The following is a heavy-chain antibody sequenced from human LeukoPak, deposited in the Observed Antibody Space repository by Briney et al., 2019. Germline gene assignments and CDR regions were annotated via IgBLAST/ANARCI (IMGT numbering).Heavy chain of an antibody. CDR1: GFTFSSYA. CDR3: AKSTRYCSGGSCYLLFDY. D-gene: IGHD2-15*01. Sequence: GGSLRLSCAASGFTFSSYAMSWVRQAPGKGLEWVSAISGSGGSTYYADSVKGRFTISRDNSKNTLYLQMNSLRAEDTAVYYCAKSTRYCSGGSCYLLFDYWGQGTLVTVSS. J-gene: IGHJ4*02. CDR2: ISGSGGST. V-gene: IGHV3-23*01.